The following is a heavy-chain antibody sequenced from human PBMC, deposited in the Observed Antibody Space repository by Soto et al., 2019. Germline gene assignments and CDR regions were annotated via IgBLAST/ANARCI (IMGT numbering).Heavy chain of an antibody. V-gene: IGHV3-23*01. CDR2: ISASGAST. CDR1: GFTFNNYA. J-gene: IGHJ4*02. CDR3: VKEAD. Sequence: EVQLLESGGGLVQPGGSLRLSCAASGFTFNNYAMTWVRQAPGEGLEWVSAISASGASTYYADSVKGRFTISRDNSKNTLYLQMDSLRAEDTAVYYCVKEADWGQETLVTVSS.